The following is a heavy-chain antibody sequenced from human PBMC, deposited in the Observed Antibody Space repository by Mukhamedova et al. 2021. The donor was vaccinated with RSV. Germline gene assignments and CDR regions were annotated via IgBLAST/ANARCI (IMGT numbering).Heavy chain of an antibody. D-gene: IGHD3-16*02. CDR3: ARVFWVIGPFGMDV. CDR2: IYYSGST. V-gene: IGHV4-59*01. J-gene: IGHJ6*02. Sequence: IGYIYYSGSTNYNPSLKSRVTISVDTSKNQFSLKLSSVTAAATAVYYCARVFWVIGPFGMDVWGQGTTVTVPS.